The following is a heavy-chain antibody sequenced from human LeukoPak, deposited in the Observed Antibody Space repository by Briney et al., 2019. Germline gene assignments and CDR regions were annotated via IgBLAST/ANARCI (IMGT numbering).Heavy chain of an antibody. J-gene: IGHJ4*02. CDR2: IYSSGNT. V-gene: IGHV3-66*02. D-gene: IGHD6-13*01. CDR1: GFTVSSNY. CDR3: ARRRSSSWGIDY. Sequence: GGSLRLSFAASGFTVSSNYMSWVRQAPGKGLEWVSVIYSSGNTYYADSVKDRFTISRDNSKNTMYLQMNSLRTEDTAVYYCARRRSSSWGIDYWGQGTLVTVSS.